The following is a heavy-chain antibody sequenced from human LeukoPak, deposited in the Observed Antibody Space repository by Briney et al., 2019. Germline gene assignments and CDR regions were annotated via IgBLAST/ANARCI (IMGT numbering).Heavy chain of an antibody. CDR2: ISGDGGST. D-gene: IGHD6-6*01. CDR3: AKSGSSAFDY. CDR1: GFTFDDYA. J-gene: IGHJ4*02. Sequence: GGSLRLSCAASGFTFDDYAMHWVRHAPGKGLEWVSLISGDGGSTYYADSVKGRFTIFRDNSKNSLYLQMNSLRTEDTALYYCAKSGSSAFDYWGQGTLVTVSS. V-gene: IGHV3-43*02.